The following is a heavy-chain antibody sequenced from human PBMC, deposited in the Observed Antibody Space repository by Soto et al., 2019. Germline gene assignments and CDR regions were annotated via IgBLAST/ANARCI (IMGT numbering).Heavy chain of an antibody. CDR2: ISGSGGST. CDR1: GFTFSSYA. J-gene: IGHJ4*02. Sequence: EVQLLESGGGLVQPGGSLRLSCAASGFTFSSYAMSWVRQAPGKGLEWVSAISGSGGSTYYADSVKGRFTISRDNSKNTLYLQMNSLRAEDTAVYYCAKVDRMVVVVVAATSFDYWGQGTLVTVSS. CDR3: AKVDRMVVVVVAATSFDY. V-gene: IGHV3-23*01. D-gene: IGHD2-15*01.